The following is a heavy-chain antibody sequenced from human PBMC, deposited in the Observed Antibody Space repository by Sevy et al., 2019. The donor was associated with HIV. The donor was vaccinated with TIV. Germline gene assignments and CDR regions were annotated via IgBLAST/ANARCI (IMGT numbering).Heavy chain of an antibody. J-gene: IGHJ5*02. CDR2: ISYDGSNK. CDR3: ARDGYCSNTNCYSWFDP. Sequence: GGSLRLSCAASGFTFSSYAMHWVRQAPGKGLEWVAVISYDGSNKYYADSVKGRFTISRDNSKNTLYLQMNSLRAEDTAVYYCARDGYCSNTNCYSWFDPWGQRTLVTVSS. CDR1: GFTFSSYA. V-gene: IGHV3-30-3*01. D-gene: IGHD2-2*03.